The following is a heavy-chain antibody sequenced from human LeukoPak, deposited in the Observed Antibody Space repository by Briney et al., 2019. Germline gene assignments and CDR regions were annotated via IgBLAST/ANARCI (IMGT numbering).Heavy chain of an antibody. CDR3: ARRDYYDSSGYSDY. CDR1: GYTFTGYY. CDR2: INPNSGGT. Sequence: ASVKVSCKASGYTFTGYYMHWVRQAPGQGLEWMGRINPNSGGTNYAQKFQGRVTMTRDTSISTAYMELSRLRSHDTAVYYCARRDYYDSSGYSDYWGQGTLVTVSS. D-gene: IGHD3-22*01. V-gene: IGHV1-2*06. J-gene: IGHJ4*02.